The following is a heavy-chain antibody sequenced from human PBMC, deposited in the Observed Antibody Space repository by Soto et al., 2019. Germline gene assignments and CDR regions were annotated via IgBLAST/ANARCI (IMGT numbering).Heavy chain of an antibody. CDR2: IYYSGRT. V-gene: IGHV4-59*01. CDR1: GGSISSYY. CDR3: AGAIWNDEGWFDP. D-gene: IGHD1-1*01. J-gene: IGHJ5*02. Sequence: SETLSLTCTVSGGSISSYYWSWIRQPPGKGLEWIGYIYYSGRTNNNPSLKSRVTISADTSKNQVPLKLSSVTAADTAVYYCAGAIWNDEGWFDPWGQGTLVTVSS.